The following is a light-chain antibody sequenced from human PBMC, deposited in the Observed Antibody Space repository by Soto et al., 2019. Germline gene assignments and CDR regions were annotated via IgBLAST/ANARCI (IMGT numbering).Light chain of an antibody. Sequence: DIQMTQSPSFVSASVGDSVTVTCRASQGISNWLAWYQQKPGKAPKLLIYTASTLGSGVPSRLSGSGSGTDFTLTISIRLPEYFATYYCQQASAFPITFGQVTRLEIK. CDR2: TAS. V-gene: IGKV1-12*01. CDR1: QGISNW. J-gene: IGKJ5*01. CDR3: QQASAFPIT.